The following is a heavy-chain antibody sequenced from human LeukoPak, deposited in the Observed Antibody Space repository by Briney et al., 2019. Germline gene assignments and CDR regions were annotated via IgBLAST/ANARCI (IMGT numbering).Heavy chain of an antibody. J-gene: IGHJ4*02. V-gene: IGHV3-73*01. CDR3: TRHRERGSSVADPFDY. Sequence: GGSLRLSCAASGFTFSSYGMHWVRQASGKGLEWVGRIRSKANSYATAYAASVKGRFTISRDDSKNTAYLQMNSLKTEDTAVYYCTRHRERGSSVADPFDYWGQGTLVTVSS. CDR1: GFTFSSYG. CDR2: IRSKANSYAT. D-gene: IGHD6-19*01.